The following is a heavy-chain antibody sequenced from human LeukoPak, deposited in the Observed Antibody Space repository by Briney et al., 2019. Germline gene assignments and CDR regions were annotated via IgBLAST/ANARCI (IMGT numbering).Heavy chain of an antibody. CDR3: ARGVAAPGTGGLSWFDP. V-gene: IGHV4-59*01. Sequence: PSETLSLTCTVSGCSIGSYYWSWIRQPPGKGLEWIGYIYSSGSTNYNPSLKSRVTISLDTSKNQFSLKLSFVTAADTAVYYCARGVAAPGTGGLSWFDPWGQGTLVTVSS. D-gene: IGHD6-13*01. CDR2: IYSSGST. CDR1: GCSIGSYY. J-gene: IGHJ5*02.